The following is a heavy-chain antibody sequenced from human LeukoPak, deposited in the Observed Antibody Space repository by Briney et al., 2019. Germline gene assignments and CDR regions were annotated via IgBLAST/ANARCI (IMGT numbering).Heavy chain of an antibody. V-gene: IGHV1-2*02. Sequence: ASVKVSCKASGYTFTGYYIHWVRQAPGQGLEWVGSINPNTGDTNYPQNFQGRVTMTRDTSISTAYMELSRLRSDDTAVYYCARGGWGSSPYFDYWGQGTLVTVSS. CDR3: ARGGWGSSPYFDY. CDR1: GYTFTGYY. CDR2: INPNTGDT. D-gene: IGHD6-6*01. J-gene: IGHJ4*02.